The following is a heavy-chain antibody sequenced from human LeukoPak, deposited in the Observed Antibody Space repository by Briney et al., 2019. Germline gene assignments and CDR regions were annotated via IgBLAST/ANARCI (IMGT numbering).Heavy chain of an antibody. D-gene: IGHD1-1*01. CDR3: VRVVPETGTLDY. J-gene: IGHJ4*02. CDR2: ISSSSSYM. V-gene: IGHV3-21*01. CDR1: GFTFSSYS. Sequence: GGSLRLSCAASGFTFSSYSMNWVRQAPGKGLQWLASISSSSSYMFYADSVEGRFTISRDNAKKSLCLQMNSLRSEDTALYYCVRVVPETGTLDYWGQGALVTVSS.